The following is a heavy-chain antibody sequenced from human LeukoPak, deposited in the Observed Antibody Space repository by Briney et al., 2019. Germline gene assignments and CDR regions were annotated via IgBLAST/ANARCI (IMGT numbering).Heavy chain of an antibody. CDR2: VYWDDDK. Sequence: TLSLTCTVSGGSISSYYWSWIRQPPGKALEWLALVYWDDDKRYSPSLQTRLTVTTDTSKNQVVLTMTNVDPVDTGTYFCAHKGGFGELSYWGPGTLVIVSS. CDR1: GGSISSYYW. V-gene: IGHV2-5*08. CDR3: AHKGGFGELSY. J-gene: IGHJ4*02. D-gene: IGHD3-10*01.